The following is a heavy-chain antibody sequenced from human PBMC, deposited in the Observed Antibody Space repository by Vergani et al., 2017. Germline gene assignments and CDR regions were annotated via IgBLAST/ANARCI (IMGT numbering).Heavy chain of an antibody. V-gene: IGHV1-46*01. CDR2: INPSGGST. CDR1: GYTFTSYY. Sequence: QVQLVQSGAEVKQPGASVKVSCKASGYTFTSYYMHWVRQAPGQGLEWMGIINPSGGSTSYAQKFQGRVTMTRDTSTSTVYMELSSLRSEDTAVYYCARDLPVWYDFWSGYQSLTTGWFDPWGQGTLVTVSS. D-gene: IGHD3-3*01. CDR3: ARDLPVWYDFWSGYQSLTTGWFDP. J-gene: IGHJ5*02.